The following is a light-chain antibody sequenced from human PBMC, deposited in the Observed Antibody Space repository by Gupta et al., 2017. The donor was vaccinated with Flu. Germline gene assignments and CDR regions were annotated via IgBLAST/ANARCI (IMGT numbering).Light chain of an antibody. CDR1: QSTNTY. J-gene: IGKJ4*01. Sequence: PSSLSASVGDRVTITCRASQSTNTYINRYQQKPGKAPKLLIYGASTLQGGVPSRFSGSGSGTDFTLTINSLRPEDSATYYCRQTFSTPLTFGAGTKVEIK. CDR3: RQTFSTPLT. V-gene: IGKV1-39*01. CDR2: GAS.